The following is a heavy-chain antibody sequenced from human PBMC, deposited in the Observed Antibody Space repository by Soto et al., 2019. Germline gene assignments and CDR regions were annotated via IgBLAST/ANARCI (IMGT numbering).Heavy chain of an antibody. V-gene: IGHV4-59*01. D-gene: IGHD4-4*01. CDR3: ATHSVTPRDHGYWYSDL. Sequence: QVQLQESGPGLVKPSETLSLTCTVSGGSISSYYWSWIRQPPGKGLEWIGYIYYSGSTNYNPSLKSRVTISVDTSKNQFSLKLSSVTAPDTAVYYRATHSVTPRDHGYWYSDLWGRGTLVTVSS. CDR1: GGSISSYY. J-gene: IGHJ2*01. CDR2: IYYSGST.